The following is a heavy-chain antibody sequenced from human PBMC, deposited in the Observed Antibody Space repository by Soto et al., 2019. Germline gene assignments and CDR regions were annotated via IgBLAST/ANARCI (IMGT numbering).Heavy chain of an antibody. CDR2: ILPIFGTA. V-gene: IGHV1-69*12. CDR1: GGTFSSYA. D-gene: IGHD2-2*01. Sequence: QVQLVQSGAEVKKPGSSVKVSCKASGGTFSSYAISWVRQAPGQGLEWMGGILPIFGTANYAQKFQGRVTITAHESTSTAYMELSSLRSEDTAVYYGSRHVPAAGYYCGMDVWGQGTTVTVSS. J-gene: IGHJ6*02. CDR3: SRHVPAAGYYCGMDV.